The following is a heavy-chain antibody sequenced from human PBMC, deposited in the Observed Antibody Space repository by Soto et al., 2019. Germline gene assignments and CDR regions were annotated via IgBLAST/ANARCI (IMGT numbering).Heavy chain of an antibody. CDR2: ISGSGGST. D-gene: IGHD6-6*01. V-gene: IGHV3-23*01. J-gene: IGHJ5*02. CDR1: GFNISSYA. CDR3: ASLTQYSSWNWFDP. Sequence: GGSKRVSCTASGFNISSYARSWVRQNTGKGLEWVSAISGSGGSTYYADSVKGRFTISRDNSKNTLYLQMNSLRAEDTAVYYCASLTQYSSWNWFDPWGQGTLVTVSS.